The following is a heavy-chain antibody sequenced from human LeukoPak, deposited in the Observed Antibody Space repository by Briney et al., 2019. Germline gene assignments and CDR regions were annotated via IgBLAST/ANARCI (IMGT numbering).Heavy chain of an antibody. V-gene: IGHV3-7*01. Sequence: GGSLRLSCAASGFTFSRYWMTWVRQAPGKGLEWVANIKEDGSENSYVESVKGRFTISRDNAKNSLYLQLNSLRAEDTAVYFCARQRYSDYWGQGTLVNVSS. J-gene: IGHJ4*02. D-gene: IGHD1-1*01. CDR3: ARQRYSDY. CDR2: IKEDGSEN. CDR1: GFTFSRYW.